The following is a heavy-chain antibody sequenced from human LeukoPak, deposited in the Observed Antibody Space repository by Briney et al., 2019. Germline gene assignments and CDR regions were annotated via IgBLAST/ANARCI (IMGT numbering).Heavy chain of an antibody. D-gene: IGHD5-18*01. CDR1: GGSFSGYY. J-gene: IGHJ4*02. CDR2: INHSGST. Sequence: PSETLSLTCAVYGGSFSGYYWSWIRQPPGKGLEWIGEINHSGSTNYNPSLKSRVTISVDTSKNQFSLKLSSVTAADTAVYYCAGIPRGYSYGPQLWGQGTLVTVSS. V-gene: IGHV4-34*01. CDR3: AGIPRGYSYGPQL.